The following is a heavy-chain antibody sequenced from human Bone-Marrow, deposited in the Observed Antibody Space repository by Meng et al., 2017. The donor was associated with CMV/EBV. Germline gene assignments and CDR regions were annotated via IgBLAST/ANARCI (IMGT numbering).Heavy chain of an antibody. Sequence: SVKVSCKASGYTFTSYDINWVRQATGQGLEWMGGIIPIFGTANYAQKFQGRVTITTDESTSTAYMELSSLRSEDTAVYYCARDGDYDSHFGMDVWGQGTTVTVSS. CDR3: ARDGDYDSHFGMDV. CDR2: IIPIFGTA. D-gene: IGHD3-3*01. J-gene: IGHJ6*02. V-gene: IGHV1-69*05. CDR1: GYTFTSYD.